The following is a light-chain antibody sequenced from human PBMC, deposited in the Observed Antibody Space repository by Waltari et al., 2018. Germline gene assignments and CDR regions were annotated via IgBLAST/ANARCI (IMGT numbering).Light chain of an antibody. J-gene: IGKJ5*01. CDR3: QQYNPWPPIT. V-gene: IGKV3-15*01. Sequence: EIVMTQSPDTLSVSPGERATFSCRASQSVSSNLAWYQQKPGQAPRLLIYEASTRATSIPARFRGSVSATDFTLTISSLQSEDSAVYYCQQYNPWPPITFGQGTRLEIK. CDR1: QSVSSN. CDR2: EAS.